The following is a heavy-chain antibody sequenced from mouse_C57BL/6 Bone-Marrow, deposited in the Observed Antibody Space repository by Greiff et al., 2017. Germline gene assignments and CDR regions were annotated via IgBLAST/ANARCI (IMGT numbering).Heavy chain of an antibody. CDR1: GFTFSSYG. CDR2: ISSGGSYT. Sequence: EVQVVESGGDLVKPGGSLKLSCAASGFTFSSYGMSWVRQTPDKRLEWVATISSGGSYTYYPASVKGRFTISRDNAKNTLYLQMSSLKSEDTAMXYCARQGLRRGFAYWGQGTLVTVSA. D-gene: IGHD2-12*01. V-gene: IGHV5-6*01. J-gene: IGHJ3*01. CDR3: ARQGLRRGFAY.